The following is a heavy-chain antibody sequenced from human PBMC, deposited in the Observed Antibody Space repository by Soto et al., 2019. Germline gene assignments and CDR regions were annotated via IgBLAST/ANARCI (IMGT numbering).Heavy chain of an antibody. Sequence: QVQLVQSGAEVKKPGSSVKVSCKASGGTFSSYAISWVRQAPGQGLEWMGGIIPIFGTANYAQKFQGRVTMTADESTSTAYMELSSLRSEDTAVYYCARAGAAAGTAFSDLRAFDIWGQGTMVTVSS. CDR2: IIPIFGTA. CDR1: GGTFSSYA. CDR3: ARAGAAAGTAFSDLRAFDI. V-gene: IGHV1-69*01. D-gene: IGHD6-13*01. J-gene: IGHJ3*02.